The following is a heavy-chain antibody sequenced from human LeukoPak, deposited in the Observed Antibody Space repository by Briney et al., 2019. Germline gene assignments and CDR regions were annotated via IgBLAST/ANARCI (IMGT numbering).Heavy chain of an antibody. CDR2: INHSGST. CDR1: GGSFSGYY. V-gene: IGHV4-34*01. D-gene: IGHD2-21*02. J-gene: IGHJ4*02. CDR3: ARRYCGGDCYSNQEYYFDY. Sequence: SETLSLTCAVYGGSFSGYYWGWIRQPPGKGLEWIGEINHSGSTYYNPSLKSRVTISVDRSKNQFSLKLSSVTAADTAVYYCARRYCGGDCYSNQEYYFDYWGQGTLVTVSS.